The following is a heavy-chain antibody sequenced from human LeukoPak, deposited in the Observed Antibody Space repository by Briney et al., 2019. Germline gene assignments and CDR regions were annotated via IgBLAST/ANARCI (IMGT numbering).Heavy chain of an antibody. CDR1: GFTFSNFA. CDR2: ISGSGGST. CDR3: AKAQLYYYFDY. J-gene: IGHJ4*02. V-gene: IGHV3-23*01. D-gene: IGHD1-1*01. Sequence: GGSLRLSRAASGFTFSNFALNWVRQVPGKGLEWVSAISGSGGSTYYADSVQGRFTISRDNSKNTLYLQMNSLRAEDTAVYYCAKAQLYYYFDYWGQGTLVTVSS.